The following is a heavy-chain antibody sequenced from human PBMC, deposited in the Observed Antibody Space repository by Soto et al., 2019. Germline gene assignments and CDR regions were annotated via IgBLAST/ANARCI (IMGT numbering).Heavy chain of an antibody. Sequence: EVQLVESGGGLVQPGGSLRLSCAASGFTVSSNYMSWVRQAPGKGLEWVSGIYSGGSTYYADSVKGRFTISRHNSKNTLYLQMNSLRAEDTAVYYCASGIYIAAAGIDAFDIWGQGTMVTVSS. CDR3: ASGIYIAAAGIDAFDI. CDR1: GFTVSSNY. J-gene: IGHJ3*02. CDR2: IYSGGST. D-gene: IGHD6-13*01. V-gene: IGHV3-53*04.